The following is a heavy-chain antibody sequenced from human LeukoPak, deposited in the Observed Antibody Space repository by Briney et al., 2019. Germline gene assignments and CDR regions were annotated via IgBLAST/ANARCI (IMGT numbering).Heavy chain of an antibody. CDR3: ARTNSLLQYFQH. J-gene: IGHJ1*01. D-gene: IGHD2-15*01. CDR2: IYYSGST. V-gene: IGHV4-59*01. CDR1: GASINNYY. Sequence: SETLSLICTVSGASINNYYWSWIRQTPGRGLEWIGYIYYSGSTKYNPSLTSRVTISVDTSKTQFSLKLSSVTAADTAVYYCARTNSLLQYFQHWGQGTLVTVSS.